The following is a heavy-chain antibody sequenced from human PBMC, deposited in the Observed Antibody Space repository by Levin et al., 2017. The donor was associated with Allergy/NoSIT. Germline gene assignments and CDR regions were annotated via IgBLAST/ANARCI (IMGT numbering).Heavy chain of an antibody. CDR2: IKNKADGGTT. J-gene: IGHJ4*02. CDR1: GFTFSNTW. V-gene: IGHV3-15*07. Sequence: GESLKISCAASGFTFSNTWMNWVRQAPGKGLEWVGRIKNKADGGTTDYAAPVKGRFTISRDDSKNTLYLQMNSLKADDTAVYYCTPQPGGRNDYWGQGTLVTVSS. CDR3: TPQPGGRNDY. D-gene: IGHD1-14*01.